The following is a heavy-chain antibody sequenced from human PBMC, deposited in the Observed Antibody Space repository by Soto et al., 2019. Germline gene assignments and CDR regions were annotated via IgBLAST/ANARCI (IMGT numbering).Heavy chain of an antibody. V-gene: IGHV4-34*01. CDR1: VGSFSGYY. Sequence: SETLSLTCSVYVGSFSGYYWSWIRQPPGKGLEWIGEINHSGSTNYNPSLKSRVTISVDTSKNQFSLKLSSVTAADTAVYYCARALGYCTNGVCYRRRFYYYYYGMDVWGQGTTVTVSS. D-gene: IGHD2-8*01. CDR2: INHSGST. J-gene: IGHJ6*02. CDR3: ARALGYCTNGVCYRRRFYYYYYGMDV.